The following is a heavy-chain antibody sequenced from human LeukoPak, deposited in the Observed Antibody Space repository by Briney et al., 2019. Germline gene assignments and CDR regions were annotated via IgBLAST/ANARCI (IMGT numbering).Heavy chain of an antibody. J-gene: IGHJ4*02. Sequence: SETLSLTCGVFGGSFSGYYWSWIRQPPGKGLEWIGEINHSGSTNYNPSLKSRVTISVDTSKNQFSLKLSSVTAADTAVYYCARGSGYPQRIDYWGQGTLVTVSS. D-gene: IGHD6-25*01. CDR1: GGSFSGYY. CDR3: ARGSGYPQRIDY. CDR2: INHSGST. V-gene: IGHV4-34*01.